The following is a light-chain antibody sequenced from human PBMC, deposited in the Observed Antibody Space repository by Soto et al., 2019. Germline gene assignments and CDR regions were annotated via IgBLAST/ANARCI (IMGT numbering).Light chain of an antibody. CDR2: EGS. CDR1: SSDIGGYNL. Sequence: QSALTQPASVSESPGQTITISCTGSSSDIGGYNLVSWYQQHPGKAPKLMIYEGSQPPSGVSHRFSGSKSGNTASLTISGLQAEDEADYYCASWADSRNCVVFGGGTKVTVL. J-gene: IGLJ2*01. CDR3: ASWADSRNCVV. V-gene: IGLV2-23*01.